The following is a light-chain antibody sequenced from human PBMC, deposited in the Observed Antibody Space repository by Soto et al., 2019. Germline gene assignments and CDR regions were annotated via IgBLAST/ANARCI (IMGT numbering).Light chain of an antibody. CDR1: QSVSSSY. Sequence: EIVLTQSPGTLSLSPGERATLSCRASQSVSSSYLAWYQQKPGQAPSLLIYGASSRATGIPARFSGSWSGTDFTLTISRLQPEDLAVYYCQQYDSSPPITFGQGTRLEIK. J-gene: IGKJ5*01. CDR3: QQYDSSPPIT. V-gene: IGKV3-20*01. CDR2: GAS.